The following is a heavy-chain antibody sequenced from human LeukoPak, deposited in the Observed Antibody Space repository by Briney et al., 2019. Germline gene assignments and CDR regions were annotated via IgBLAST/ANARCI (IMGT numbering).Heavy chain of an antibody. CDR3: ARIVGAGDAFDI. Sequence: SQTLSLTCTVSGGSISSGDYYWSWIRQPPGKGLEWIGYIYYSGSTYYNPSHKSRVTISVDTSKNQFSLKLSSVTAADTAVYYCARIVGAGDAFDIWGQGTMVTVSS. J-gene: IGHJ3*02. CDR2: IYYSGST. V-gene: IGHV4-30-4*08. CDR1: GGSISSGDYY. D-gene: IGHD1-26*01.